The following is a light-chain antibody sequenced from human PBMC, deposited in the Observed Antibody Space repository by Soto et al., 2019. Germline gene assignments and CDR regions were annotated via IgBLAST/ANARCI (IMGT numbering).Light chain of an antibody. Sequence: EIQMTQSPSSVSASVGGRVTITCRANQGISTWLAWYQPKAGKAPNLLIYGASNLHSGVPSRFSGSGSGTNFTLTISSLQPEDFATYYCQQANSFPITFGQGTRLEIK. CDR2: GAS. CDR3: QQANSFPIT. V-gene: IGKV1-12*01. CDR1: QGISTW. J-gene: IGKJ5*01.